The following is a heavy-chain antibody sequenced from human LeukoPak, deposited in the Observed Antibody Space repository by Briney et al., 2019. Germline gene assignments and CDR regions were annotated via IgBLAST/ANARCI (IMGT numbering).Heavy chain of an antibody. D-gene: IGHD3-10*01. Sequence: PSETLSLTCTVSGGSISSYYWSWIRQPAGKGLEWIGRIYTSGSTNYNPSLKSRVTISVDTSKNQFSLKLSSVTAADTAVYYCARKGSMVRGVPANWFDPWGQGTLVTVSS. CDR2: IYTSGST. V-gene: IGHV4-4*07. CDR1: GGSISSYY. CDR3: ARKGSMVRGVPANWFDP. J-gene: IGHJ5*02.